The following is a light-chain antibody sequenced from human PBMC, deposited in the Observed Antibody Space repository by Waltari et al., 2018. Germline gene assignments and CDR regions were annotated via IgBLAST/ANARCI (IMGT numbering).Light chain of an antibody. V-gene: IGLV3-19*01. CDR1: SLRTSY. Sequence: SSELTQDPAVSVALGQTVRFTCQGDSLRTSYASWYQLKPGQAPLLVIYGKDKRPSGIPDRISGYSSGTTSSLTITGAQAEGEADYYCSSRNGRANQVVFAGGTKVTVL. CDR3: SSRNGRANQVV. J-gene: IGLJ3*02. CDR2: GKD.